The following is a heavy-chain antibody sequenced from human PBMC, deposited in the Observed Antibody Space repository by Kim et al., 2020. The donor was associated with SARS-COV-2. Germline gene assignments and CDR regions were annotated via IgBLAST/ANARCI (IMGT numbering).Heavy chain of an antibody. D-gene: IGHD6-13*01. Sequence: GGSLRLSCAASGFTFSNAWMSWVRQAPGKGLEWVGRIKSKTDGGTTDYAAPVKGRFTISRDDSKNTLYLQMNSLKTEDTAVYYCTTDTAAGPAPFDYWGQGTLVTVSS. CDR3: TTDTAAGPAPFDY. V-gene: IGHV3-15*01. CDR1: GFTFSNAW. J-gene: IGHJ4*02. CDR2: IKSKTDGGTT.